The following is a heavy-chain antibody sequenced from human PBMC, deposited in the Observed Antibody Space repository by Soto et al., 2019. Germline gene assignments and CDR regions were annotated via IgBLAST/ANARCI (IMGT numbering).Heavy chain of an antibody. CDR1: GYTFTSYY. D-gene: IGHD2-2*01. CDR2: INPSGGST. J-gene: IGHJ4*02. Sequence: ASVKVSCKASGYTFTSYYMHWVRQAPGQGLEWMGIINPSGGSTSYAQKFQGRVTMTRDTSTSTVYMELSSLRSEDTAVYYCARGDGGVVPANRWGAGDYFDYWGQGTLVTVSS. V-gene: IGHV1-46*01. CDR3: ARGDGGVVPANRWGAGDYFDY.